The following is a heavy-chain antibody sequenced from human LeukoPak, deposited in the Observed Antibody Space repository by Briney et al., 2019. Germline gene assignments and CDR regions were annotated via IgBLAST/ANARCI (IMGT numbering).Heavy chain of an antibody. V-gene: IGHV4-38-2*02. J-gene: IGHJ4*02. D-gene: IGHD1-26*01. CDR2: IYHSGST. CDR1: GYSISSGYY. CDR3: ARVMVGTTRGLFDY. Sequence: PSETLSLTRTVSGYSISSGYYWGWIRQPPGKGLEWIGSIYHSGSTYYNPSLKSRVTISVDTSKNQFSLKLSSVTAADTAVYYCARVMVGTTRGLFDYWGQGTLVTVSS.